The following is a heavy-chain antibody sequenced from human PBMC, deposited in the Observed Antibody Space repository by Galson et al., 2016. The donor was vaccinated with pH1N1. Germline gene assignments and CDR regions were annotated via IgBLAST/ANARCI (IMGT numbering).Heavy chain of an antibody. CDR3: AKDWGWQLVPSPFDC. J-gene: IGHJ4*02. V-gene: IGHV3-23*01. CDR2: ISGSGGTT. CDR1: GFTFSTYG. Sequence: SLRLSCAASGFTFSTYGMNWVRQAPGKGLEWVSSISGSGGTTYYADPVKGRVTISRDNSKNTLYLQMNSLRVEDTAIYYCAKDWGWQLVPSPFDCWGQGTLVTVSS. D-gene: IGHD6-6*01.